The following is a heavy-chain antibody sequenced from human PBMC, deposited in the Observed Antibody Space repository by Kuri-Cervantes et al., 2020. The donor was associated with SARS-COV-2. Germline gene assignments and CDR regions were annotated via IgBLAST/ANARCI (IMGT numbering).Heavy chain of an antibody. CDR3: ARDPRHYCSSTSCYSYYGMDV. CDR2: IYYSGST. J-gene: IGHJ6*02. D-gene: IGHD2-2*02. V-gene: IGHV4-59*01. CDR1: GGSISSYY. Sequence: SETLSLTCTVSGGSISSYYWSWIRQPPGKGLEWIGYIYYSGSTNYNPSLKSRVTISVDTSKSQFSLKLSSVTAADTAVYYCARDPRHYCSSTSCYSYYGMDVWGQGTTVTVSS.